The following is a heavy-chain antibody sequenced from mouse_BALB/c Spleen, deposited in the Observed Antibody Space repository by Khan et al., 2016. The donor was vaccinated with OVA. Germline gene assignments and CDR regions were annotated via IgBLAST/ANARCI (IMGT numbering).Heavy chain of an antibody. V-gene: IGHV9-1*02. CDR2: INTYTGEQ. J-gene: IGHJ1*01. CDR1: GYTFTNYG. CDR3: ARGDSYWYVDV. Sequence: QIQLVQSGPELKKPGETVKISCKASGYTFTNYGMNWVKQAPGKGLKWMGWINTYTGEQTNTDDFKGRFAFSLETTASTAYMQLNYLKNEGMDTYFCARGDSYWYVDVWGAGTTVTVSS. D-gene: IGHD3-2*01.